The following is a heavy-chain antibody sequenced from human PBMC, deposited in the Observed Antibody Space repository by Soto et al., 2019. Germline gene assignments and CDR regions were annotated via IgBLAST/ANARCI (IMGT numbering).Heavy chain of an antibody. D-gene: IGHD6-19*01. CDR1: GGSISSGGYY. Sequence: SETLSLTCTVSGGSISSGGYYWSWIRQHPGKGLEWIGYIYYSGSTYYNPPLKSRVTISVDTSKNQFSLKLSSVTAADTAVYYCARSGYSSGWAFDYWGQGTLVTVSS. V-gene: IGHV4-31*03. CDR3: ARSGYSSGWAFDY. J-gene: IGHJ4*02. CDR2: IYYSGST.